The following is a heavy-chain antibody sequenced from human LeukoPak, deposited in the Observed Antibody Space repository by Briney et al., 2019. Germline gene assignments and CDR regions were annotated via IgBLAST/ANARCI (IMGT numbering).Heavy chain of an antibody. CDR1: GFTFSLYA. CDR3: ARDSSSSWYHSGYFDY. CDR2: INSDSDDI. V-gene: IGHV3-21*05. J-gene: IGHJ4*02. Sequence: GGSLRLSCAASGFTFSLYAMNWVRQAPGKGLEWVSYINSDSDDIHYADSVKGRFTISRDNSKNTLYLQMNSLRAEDTAVYYCARDSSSSWYHSGYFDYWGQGTLVTVSS. D-gene: IGHD6-13*01.